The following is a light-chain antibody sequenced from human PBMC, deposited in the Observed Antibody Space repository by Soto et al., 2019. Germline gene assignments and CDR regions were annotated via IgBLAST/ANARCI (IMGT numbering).Light chain of an antibody. CDR3: QQRSNWPPLT. CDR1: QRVSSY. V-gene: IGKV3-11*01. CDR2: DVS. J-gene: IGKJ2*01. Sequence: EIVLTQSPATLSLSPGERATLSCRASQRVSSYLAWYQQKPCQAPRLLIYDVSNRATGIPARFSGSGSGTAFTLTISSLEPEDFAVYYCQQRSNWPPLTFGQGTKLEIK.